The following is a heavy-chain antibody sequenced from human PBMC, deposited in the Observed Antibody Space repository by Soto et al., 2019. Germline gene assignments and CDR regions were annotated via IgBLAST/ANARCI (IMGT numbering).Heavy chain of an antibody. J-gene: IGHJ5*02. CDR1: GYMFNTYG. V-gene: IGHV1-18*01. Sequence: QVQLVQSGAEVKKPGASVKVSCKASGYMFNTYGITWVRQAPGQGLEWMGWISAYNGNIDYAQNLQGRVTMTIDTSTSSAYMELRSLRSDDTAVYYCARTYGSGTYFLPFVSSGQGTLVSVSS. CDR2: ISAYNGNI. CDR3: ARTYGSGTYFLPFVS. D-gene: IGHD3-10*01.